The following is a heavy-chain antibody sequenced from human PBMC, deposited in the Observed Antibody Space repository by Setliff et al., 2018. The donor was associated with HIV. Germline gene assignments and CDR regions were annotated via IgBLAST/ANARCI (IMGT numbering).Heavy chain of an antibody. CDR3: VVYFGGNGGRGL. CDR1: GASISSDT. V-gene: IGHV4-59*01. CDR2: IYNSEMI. Sequence: LSLTCIVSGASISSDTWSWIRQPPGKGLQWIGFIYNSEMINYNPSLRSRVTISLDTSTNQFSLRLNSVTAADTAHYFCVVYFGGNGGRGLWGQGTLVTVSS. D-gene: IGHD2-15*01. J-gene: IGHJ4*02.